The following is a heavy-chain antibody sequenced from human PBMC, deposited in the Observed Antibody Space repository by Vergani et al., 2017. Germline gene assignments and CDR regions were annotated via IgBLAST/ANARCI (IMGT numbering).Heavy chain of an antibody. CDR3: ATPLNSGYRRAGAFDI. CDR1: GFTFSSYE. Sequence: EVQLVESGGGLVQPGGSLRLSCAASGFTFSSYEMNWVRQAPGKGLEWVSYISSSGSTIYYADSVKGRFTTSRANAKNSLYLQMNSLRAEDTAVYYCATPLNSGYRRAGAFDIWGQGTMVTVSS. D-gene: IGHD5-12*01. J-gene: IGHJ3*02. V-gene: IGHV3-48*03. CDR2: ISSSGSTI.